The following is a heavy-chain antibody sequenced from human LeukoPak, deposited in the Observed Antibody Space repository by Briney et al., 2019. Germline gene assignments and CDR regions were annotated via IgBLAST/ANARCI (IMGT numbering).Heavy chain of an antibody. CDR2: ISRSGEIS. CDR1: GFTFRDFA. V-gene: IGHV3-23*01. D-gene: IGHD3-22*01. CDR3: AKSDDNSNFHLTGYLDY. J-gene: IGHJ4*02. Sequence: PGGSLRLSCAASGFTFRDFAMNWVRRAPGKGLEWVSIISRSGEISYHANSVTGRFTISRDNSKSTLYLQMNSLKAEDTAVYFCAKSDDNSNFHLTGYLDYWGQGTLVSVSS.